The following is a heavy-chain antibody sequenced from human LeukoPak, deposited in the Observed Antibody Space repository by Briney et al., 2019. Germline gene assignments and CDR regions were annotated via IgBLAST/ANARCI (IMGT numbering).Heavy chain of an antibody. Sequence: ASVKVSCKASGYTFTSYYMHWVRQAPGQGLEWMVIINPSGGSTSYAQKFQGRVTMTRDTSTSTVYMELSSLRSEDTAVYYCARDPRPSYESGGYYYPGDYWGQGTLVTVSS. D-gene: IGHD3-22*01. CDR2: INPSGGST. CDR3: ARDPRPSYESGGYYYPGDY. V-gene: IGHV1-46*01. CDR1: GYTFTSYY. J-gene: IGHJ4*02.